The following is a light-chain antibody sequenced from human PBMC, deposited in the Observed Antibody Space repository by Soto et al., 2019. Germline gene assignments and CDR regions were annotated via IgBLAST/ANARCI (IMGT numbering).Light chain of an antibody. CDR2: GAS. CDR3: LQHHTYPRT. V-gene: IGKV3-20*01. Sequence: EIVLTQSPGTLSLSPGDRATLSCRASQSVTSDYLAWYQQKPGQAPRLLIYGASIRATGIPDRFSGSGSGTDFTLTISSLQPEDSATYYCLQHHTYPRTFGQGTKVEIK. J-gene: IGKJ1*01. CDR1: QSVTSDY.